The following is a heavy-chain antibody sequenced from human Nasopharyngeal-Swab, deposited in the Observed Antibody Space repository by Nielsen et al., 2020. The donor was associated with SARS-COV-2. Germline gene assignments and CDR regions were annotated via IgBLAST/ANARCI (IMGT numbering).Heavy chain of an antibody. CDR3: LRGDRRDY. V-gene: IGHV3-7*01. D-gene: IGHD3-22*01. J-gene: IGHJ4*02. CDR2: IKEDGSEK. CDR1: GFTFGNYW. Sequence: GSLKISCAASGFTFGNYWMSWVRQAPGKRLEWVANIKEDGSEKDYVDSVKGRFTISRDNIKNSLYLEMNSLRAEDTAVYYCLRGDRRDYWGPGTLVSVSS.